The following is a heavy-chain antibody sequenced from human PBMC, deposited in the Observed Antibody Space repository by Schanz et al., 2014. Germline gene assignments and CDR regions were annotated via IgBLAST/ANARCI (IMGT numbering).Heavy chain of an antibody. Sequence: GPEVKKPGASVKVSCKASGYTFSSHGIHWLRQAPGQSLEWMGWINTGSGDTKYSQNFQGRVTITRDTSASTAYMELNSLRSEDTAVYSCARGIGGYGANNYFDYWGQGTLVTVSS. CDR3: ARGIGGYGANNYFDY. CDR1: GYTFSSHG. D-gene: IGHD5-12*01. CDR2: INTGSGDT. V-gene: IGHV1-3*04. J-gene: IGHJ4*02.